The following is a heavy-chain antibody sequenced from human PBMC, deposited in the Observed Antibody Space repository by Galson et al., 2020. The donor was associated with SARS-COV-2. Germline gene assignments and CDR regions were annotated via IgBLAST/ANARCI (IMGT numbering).Heavy chain of an antibody. V-gene: IGHV4-34*01. CDR1: GGSFSGYY. CDR3: ARGTRTLNMVLVVIGQIYYYDY. D-gene: IGHD2-8*02. J-gene: IGHJ4*02. CDR2: IDHSGST. Sequence: ETSETLSLTCAVYGGSFSGYYWTWIRQPPGKGLEWIAEIDHSGSTNYNPSLKSRVAISVDRSKNQLSLKLRSVTAADTAVYYCARGTRTLNMVLVVIGQIYYYDYWSQGTLVTVSS.